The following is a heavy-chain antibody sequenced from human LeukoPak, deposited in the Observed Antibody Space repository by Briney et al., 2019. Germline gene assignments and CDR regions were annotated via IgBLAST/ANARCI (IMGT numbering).Heavy chain of an antibody. CDR1: GFTVSRNY. V-gene: IGHV3-53*01. Sequence: GGSLRLSCAASGFTVSRNYMSWVRQAPGKGLEWVSLIYSGGSTYYADSVKGRFTISRDNSKNTLFLQMNSLRAEDTAVYYCARDLGFNVDTAMVIRGQGTLVTVSS. J-gene: IGHJ4*02. CDR3: ARDLGFNVDTAMVI. D-gene: IGHD5-18*01. CDR2: IYSGGST.